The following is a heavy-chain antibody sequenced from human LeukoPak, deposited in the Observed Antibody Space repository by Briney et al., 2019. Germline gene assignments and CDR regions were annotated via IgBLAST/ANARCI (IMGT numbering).Heavy chain of an antibody. CDR2: IYPGDSDT. J-gene: IGHJ4*02. Sequence: GESLKISCKGSGYRFTSYWIGWVRQMPGKGLEWMGIIYPGDSDTRYSPSFQGQVTISADKSISTAYLQWSSLKASDTAMYYCARHRPSITGTVDGFDYWGQGTLVTVSS. CDR3: ARHRPSITGTVDGFDY. CDR1: GYRFTSYW. D-gene: IGHD1-7*01. V-gene: IGHV5-51*01.